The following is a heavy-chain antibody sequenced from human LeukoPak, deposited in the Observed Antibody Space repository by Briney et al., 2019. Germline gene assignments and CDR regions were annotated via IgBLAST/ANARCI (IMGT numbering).Heavy chain of an antibody. Sequence: SQTLSLTCTVSGGSISSGSYCWSWIRQPAGKGLESIGRIYTSGSTNYNPSLKSRVTISVDTSKNQFSLKLSSVTAADTAVYYCARHVLLTGGYFDLWGRGTLVTASS. V-gene: IGHV4-61*02. CDR1: GGSISSGSYC. CDR2: IYTSGST. J-gene: IGHJ2*01. CDR3: ARHVLLTGGYFDL. D-gene: IGHD7-27*01.